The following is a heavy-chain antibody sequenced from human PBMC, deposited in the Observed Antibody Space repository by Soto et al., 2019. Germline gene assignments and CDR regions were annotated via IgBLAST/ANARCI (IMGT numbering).Heavy chain of an antibody. CDR2: IGGRDGTT. J-gene: IGHJ4*02. V-gene: IGHV3-23*01. D-gene: IGHD3-16*01. CDR1: GFTFSNFV. Sequence: EVQLLESGGGLVQPGGSLRLPCAASGFTFSNFVMSWVRQAPGKGLEWVSAIGGRDGTTYYADSVKGRFTISRDNSRNTLYLRMNSLRVDDTAVYFCAKRRGEGFFDYWGQGTLVTVSS. CDR3: AKRRGEGFFDY.